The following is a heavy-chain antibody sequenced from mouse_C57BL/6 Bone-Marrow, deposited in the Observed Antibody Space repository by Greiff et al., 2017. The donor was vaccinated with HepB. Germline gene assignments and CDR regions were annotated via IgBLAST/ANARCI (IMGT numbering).Heavy chain of an antibody. D-gene: IGHD1-1*01. CDR3: ARLGYGRGYWYFDV. V-gene: IGHV5-12*01. CDR1: GFTFSDYY. J-gene: IGHJ1*03. Sequence: DVHLVESGGGLVQPGGSLKLSCAASGFTFSDYYMYWVRQTPEKRLEWVAYISNGGGSTYYPDTVKGRFTISRDNAKNTLYLQMSRLKSEDTAMYYCARLGYGRGYWYFDVWGTGTTVTVSS. CDR2: ISNGGGST.